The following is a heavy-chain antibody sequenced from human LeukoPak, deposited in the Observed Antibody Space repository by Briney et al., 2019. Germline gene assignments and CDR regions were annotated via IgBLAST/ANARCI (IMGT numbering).Heavy chain of an antibody. CDR3: ARAEVVPAAIPAPYYMDV. J-gene: IGHJ6*03. CDR1: GYTFTSYD. CDR2: MNPNSGNT. Sequence: GASVKVSCKASGYTFTSYDINWVRQATGQGLEWMGWMNPNSGNTGYAQKFQGRVTMTRDTSISTAYMELSRLRSDDTAVYYCARAEVVPAAIPAPYYMDVWGKGTTVTVSS. D-gene: IGHD2-2*01. V-gene: IGHV1-8*01.